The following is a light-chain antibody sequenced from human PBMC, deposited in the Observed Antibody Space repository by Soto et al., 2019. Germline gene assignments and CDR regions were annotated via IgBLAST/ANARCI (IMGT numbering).Light chain of an antibody. J-gene: IGKJ3*01. V-gene: IGKV3-20*01. CDR1: QSISSSY. Sequence: IVLTQSPGTRSLSPGERATLSCRASQSISSSYLAWYRQKPGQAPRLLVYGASSRATGTPDRFSGSGSGTDFTLTISRLEPEDFAVYYCQQYGSSRFTFGPGTKVDIK. CDR2: GAS. CDR3: QQYGSSRFT.